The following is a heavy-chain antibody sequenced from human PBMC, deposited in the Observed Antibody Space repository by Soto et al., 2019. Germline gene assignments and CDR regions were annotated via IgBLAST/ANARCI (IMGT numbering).Heavy chain of an antibody. Sequence: ASVKVSCKASGYTFTSYGINWVRQAPGQGLEWMGWISAYNGNTNYAQKLQGRVTMTTDTSTSTAYMELRSLRSDDTAVYYCARVGDYIWGSYRLYYFDYWGQGTLVTVSS. J-gene: IGHJ4*02. CDR1: GYTFTSYG. D-gene: IGHD3-16*02. CDR2: ISAYNGNT. V-gene: IGHV1-18*01. CDR3: ARVGDYIWGSYRLYYFDY.